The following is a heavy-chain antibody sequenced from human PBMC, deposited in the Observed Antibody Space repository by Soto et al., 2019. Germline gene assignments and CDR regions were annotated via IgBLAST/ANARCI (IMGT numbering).Heavy chain of an antibody. J-gene: IGHJ4*02. V-gene: IGHV3-23*01. Sequence: GGSLRLSCAASGFTFRSYAMSWVRQAPGKGLEWVSSLSGSGGSTYYADSVKGRFTISRDNSKNTLYLQINSLRVEDTAIYYCAKDGDSSNRPFDYWGQGTLVTVSS. CDR3: AKDGDSSNRPFDY. CDR1: GFTFRSYA. CDR2: LSGSGGST. D-gene: IGHD6-13*01.